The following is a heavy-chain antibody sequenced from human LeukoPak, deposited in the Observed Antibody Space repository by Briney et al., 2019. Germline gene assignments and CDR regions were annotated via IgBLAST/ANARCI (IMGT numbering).Heavy chain of an antibody. J-gene: IGHJ6*02. D-gene: IGHD6-19*01. V-gene: IGHV1-2*02. CDR2: INPNSGGT. Sequence: ASVKVSCKASGYTFTGYYMHWVRQAPGQGLEWMGWINPNSGGTNYAQKFQGRVTTTRDTSISTAYMELSRLRSDDTAVYYCARDLGYSSGWYPHYYYGMDVWGQGTTVTVSS. CDR3: ARDLGYSSGWYPHYYYGMDV. CDR1: GYTFTGYY.